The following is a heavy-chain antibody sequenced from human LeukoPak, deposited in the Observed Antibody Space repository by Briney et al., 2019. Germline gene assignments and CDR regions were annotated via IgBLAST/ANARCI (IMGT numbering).Heavy chain of an antibody. CDR1: GFTFDDYA. J-gene: IGHJ4*02. CDR3: ARDLPGSGWAFHY. V-gene: IGHV3-9*01. CDR2: ISWNSASI. D-gene: IGHD6-19*01. Sequence: GGSLRLSCAASGFTFDDYAIHWVRQAPGKGLEWVSGISWNSASIDYADSVKGRFTISRDNSRNTLYLQINSLRAEDTALYYCARDLPGSGWAFHYWGQGTLVTVSS.